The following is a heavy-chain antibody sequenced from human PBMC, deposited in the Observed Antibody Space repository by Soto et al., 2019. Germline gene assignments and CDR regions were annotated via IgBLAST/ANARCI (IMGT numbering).Heavy chain of an antibody. V-gene: IGHV3-23*01. J-gene: IGHJ4*02. D-gene: IGHD4-4*01. CDR1: GFTFSSYA. CDR2: VTGSGGST. CDR3: AKDFYRGSNYFFDY. Sequence: GGSLRLSCAASGFTFSSYAMSWVRQAPGKGLEWVSGVTGSGGSTYYADSVKGRFTISRDNSKNTLYLQMNSLRVEDTAVYYCAKDFYRGSNYFFDYWGQGTLVTVSS.